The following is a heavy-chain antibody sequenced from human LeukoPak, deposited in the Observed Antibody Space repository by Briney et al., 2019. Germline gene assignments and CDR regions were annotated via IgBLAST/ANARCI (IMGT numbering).Heavy chain of an antibody. CDR2: ISGSGGST. J-gene: IGHJ6*02. CDR1: GFTFSSYA. CDR3: AKAGRIAVAYYYGMDV. V-gene: IGHV3-23*01. Sequence: GGSLRLSCAASGFTFSSYAMSWVRQAPGKGLEWVSAISGSGGSTYYADSVKGRFTISRDNSKNTLYLQMNSLRAEDTAVYYCAKAGRIAVAYYYGMDVWGQGSTVTVSS. D-gene: IGHD6-19*01.